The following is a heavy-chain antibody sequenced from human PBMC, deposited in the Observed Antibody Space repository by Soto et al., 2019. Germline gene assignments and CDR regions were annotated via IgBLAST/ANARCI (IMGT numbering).Heavy chain of an antibody. D-gene: IGHD6-13*01. CDR1: GFTFSSYS. J-gene: IGHJ4*02. V-gene: IGHV3-48*01. Sequence: GGSLRLSCAASGFTFSSYSMNWVRQAPGKGLEWVSYISSSSSTIYYADSVKGRFTISRDNAKNSLYLQMNSLRAEDTAVYYCARASSWYRIGQNFDYWGQGTLVTVSS. CDR2: ISSSSSTI. CDR3: ARASSWYRIGQNFDY.